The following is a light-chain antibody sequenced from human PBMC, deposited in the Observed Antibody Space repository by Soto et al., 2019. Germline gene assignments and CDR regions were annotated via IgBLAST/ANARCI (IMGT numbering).Light chain of an antibody. J-gene: IGLJ1*01. Sequence: QSALTQPASLSGSPGQSITISCAGTGSDVCAYKLVSWYQQHPGKAPNLIICEVNTLPSGIFNRFSGSKSGDTASLTISGLQAEDEADYFCCSYAGTVAYVFGTGTKVTVL. CDR2: EVN. V-gene: IGLV2-23*02. CDR3: CSYAGTVAYV. CDR1: GSDVCAYKL.